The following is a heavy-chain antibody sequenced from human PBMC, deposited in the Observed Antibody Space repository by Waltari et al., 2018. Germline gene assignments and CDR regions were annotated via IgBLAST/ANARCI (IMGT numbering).Heavy chain of an antibody. D-gene: IGHD6-19*01. Sequence: QLQLQESGAGLVKPSETLSLTCTVSGGPISSSSYYWGWIRQHPGKGLEWIGSIYYSGSTYYNPSLKSRVTISVDTSKNQFSLKLSSVTAADTAVYYCARHSSGWSNYYYYYMDVWGKGTTVTVSS. CDR2: IYYSGST. CDR3: ARHSSGWSNYYYYYMDV. CDR1: GGPISSSSYY. V-gene: IGHV4-39*07. J-gene: IGHJ6*03.